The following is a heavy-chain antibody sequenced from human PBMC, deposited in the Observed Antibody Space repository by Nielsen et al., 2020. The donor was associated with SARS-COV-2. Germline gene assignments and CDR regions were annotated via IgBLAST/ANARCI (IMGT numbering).Heavy chain of an antibody. CDR2: ISYDGSNK. V-gene: IGHV3-30*03. CDR3: ARDPPYYDSRGYFDL. CDR1: GFTFSSYG. Sequence: GESLKISCAASGFTFSSYGMHWVRQAPGKGLEWVAVISYDGSNKYYADSVKGRFTISRDNSKNTLYLQMNSLRAEDTAVYYCARDPPYYDSRGYFDLWGRGTLVTVSS. D-gene: IGHD3-22*01. J-gene: IGHJ2*01.